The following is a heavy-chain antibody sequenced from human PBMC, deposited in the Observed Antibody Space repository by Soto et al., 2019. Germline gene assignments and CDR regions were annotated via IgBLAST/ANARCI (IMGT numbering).Heavy chain of an antibody. CDR2: ISGSGDTT. Sequence: EVQLLESGGGLVQPGGSLRLSCAASGFTFSSYALSWVRQAPGKGLERVAVISGSGDTTFHAEDVKGRFTVSRDNSKNTLYLQMNSLRAEDTAIYFCVKDGSGSISRWYRGYFDLWGRGTLVTVSS. J-gene: IGHJ2*01. V-gene: IGHV3-23*01. CDR3: VKDGSGSISRWYRGYFDL. D-gene: IGHD6-13*01. CDR1: GFTFSSYA.